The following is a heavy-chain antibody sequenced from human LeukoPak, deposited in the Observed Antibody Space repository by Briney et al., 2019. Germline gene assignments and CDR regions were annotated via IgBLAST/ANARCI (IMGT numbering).Heavy chain of an antibody. CDR1: GYTFTSYY. CDR3: ARGLITMVRGVMRY. CDR2: INPNSGGT. Sequence: VASVKVSCKASGYTFTSYYMHWVRQAPGQGLEWMGWINPNSGGTTYAQKFQGRVTMTRDTSISTAYMELSRLRSDDTAVYYCARGLITMVRGVMRYWGQGTLVTVSS. D-gene: IGHD3-10*01. J-gene: IGHJ4*02. V-gene: IGHV1-2*02.